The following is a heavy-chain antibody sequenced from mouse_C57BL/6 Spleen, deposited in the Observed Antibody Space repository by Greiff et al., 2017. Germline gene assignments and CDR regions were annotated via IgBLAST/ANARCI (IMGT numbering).Heavy chain of an antibody. CDR3: ARSPNYYGSSYGYAMDY. CDR2: IDPANGNT. CDR1: GFNIKNTY. J-gene: IGHJ4*01. D-gene: IGHD1-1*01. V-gene: IGHV14-3*01. Sequence: VQLQQSVAELVRPGASVKLSCTASGFNIKNTYMHWVKQRPEQGLEWIGRIDPANGNTKYAPKFQGKATITADTSSNTAYLQLSSLTSEDTAIYYCARSPNYYGSSYGYAMDYWGQGNSVTVSS.